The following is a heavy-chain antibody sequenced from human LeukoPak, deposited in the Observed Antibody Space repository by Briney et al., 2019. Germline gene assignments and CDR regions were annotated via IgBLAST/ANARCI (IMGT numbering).Heavy chain of an antibody. D-gene: IGHD6-13*01. CDR1: GFSLSTSGVG. V-gene: IGHV2-5*01. J-gene: IGHJ4*02. CDR3: ARSSSSWYDFDY. Sequence: ESGPTLVHPTLPLTLTCTLSGFSLSTSGVGVGWIRQPPGKAPEWLALIYWNDDKRYSPSLKSRLTITKDTSKNQVVPTMTNMDPVDTATYYCARSSSSWYDFDYWGQGTLVTVSS. CDR2: IYWNDDK.